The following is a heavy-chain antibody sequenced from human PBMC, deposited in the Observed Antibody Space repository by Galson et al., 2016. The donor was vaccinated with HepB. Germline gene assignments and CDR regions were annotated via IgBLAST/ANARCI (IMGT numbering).Heavy chain of an antibody. CDR3: ARILEYGDYAMDV. Sequence: SLRLSCAASGFTFSNYWMSWVRQAPGKGLEWMANIKKDGSEKYYVDSVKGRFSISRDNAKNSLYLQMNSLRAEDTAVYYCARILEYGDYAMDVWGEGTTVTVSS. V-gene: IGHV3-7*01. J-gene: IGHJ6*04. CDR1: GFTFSNYW. CDR2: IKKDGSEK. D-gene: IGHD3-10*01.